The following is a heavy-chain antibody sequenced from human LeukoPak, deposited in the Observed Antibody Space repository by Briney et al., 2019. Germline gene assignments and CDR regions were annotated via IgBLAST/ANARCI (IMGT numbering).Heavy chain of an antibody. V-gene: IGHV3-11*01. CDR3: ARDQLPDV. CDR1: GGSIRSSSYY. J-gene: IGHJ6*02. Sequence: LSLTCTVSGGSIRSSSYYWGWIRQAPGKGLEWVSYISGSGGTKYYADSVKGRFTISRDNAKNSLYLQMNSLRAEDTAVYYCARDQLPDVWGQGTTVTVSS. CDR2: ISGSGGTK. D-gene: IGHD4-23*01.